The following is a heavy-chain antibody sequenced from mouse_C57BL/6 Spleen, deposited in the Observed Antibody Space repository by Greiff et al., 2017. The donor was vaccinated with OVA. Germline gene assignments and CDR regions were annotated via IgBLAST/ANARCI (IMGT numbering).Heavy chain of an antibody. D-gene: IGHD1-1*01. CDR3: ARRTTVVGGYYAMDY. J-gene: IGHJ4*01. V-gene: IGHV5-4*01. Sequence: EVQLVESGGGLVKPGGSLKLSCAASGFTFSSYAMSWVRQTPEKRLEWVATISDGGSYTYYPDNVKGRFTISRDNAKNNLYLQMSHLKSEDTAMYYCARRTTVVGGYYAMDYWGQGTSVTVSS. CDR2: ISDGGSYT. CDR1: GFTFSSYA.